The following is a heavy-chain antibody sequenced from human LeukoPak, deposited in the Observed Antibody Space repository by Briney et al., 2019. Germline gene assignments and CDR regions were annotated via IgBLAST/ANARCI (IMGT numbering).Heavy chain of an antibody. CDR3: AGCSGGSCTGYYFDY. V-gene: IGHV1-18*01. J-gene: IGHJ4*02. D-gene: IGHD2-15*01. CDR2: ISTYNGNT. CDR1: GYTFISYG. Sequence: GASVKVSCKASGYTFISYGISWVRQAPGQGLEWMGWISTYNGNTNYAQKLQGRVTMTTDTSTTIAYMELRSLRSDDTAVYYCAGCSGGSCTGYYFDYWGQGNLATVSS.